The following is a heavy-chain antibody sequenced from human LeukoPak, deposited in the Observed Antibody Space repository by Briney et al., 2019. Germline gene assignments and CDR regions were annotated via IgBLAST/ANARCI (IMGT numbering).Heavy chain of an antibody. J-gene: IGHJ4*02. CDR3: AKDPSIQLWLDYYFDY. CDR1: GFTFSSYG. V-gene: IGHV3-30*02. CDR2: IRYDGSNK. D-gene: IGHD5-18*01. Sequence: GGSLRLSCAASGFTFSSYGMHWVRQAPGKGLEWVAFIRYDGSNKYYADSVKGRFTISRDNSKNTLYLQMNSLRAEDTAVYYCAKDPSIQLWLDYYFDYWGQGTLVTVSS.